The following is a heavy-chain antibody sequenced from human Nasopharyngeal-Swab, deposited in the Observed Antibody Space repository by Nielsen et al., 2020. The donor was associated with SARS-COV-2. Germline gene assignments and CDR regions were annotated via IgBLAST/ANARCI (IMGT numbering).Heavy chain of an antibody. CDR3: AKDSGAGFCDDGSCFPTNH. V-gene: IGHV3-23*01. CDR2: ITANGGGT. J-gene: IGHJ5*02. CDR1: GFTFSSYA. D-gene: IGHD2-15*01. Sequence: GESLKISCAASGFTFSSYAMSWVRQAPGKGLEWVSAITANGGGTYYADSVKGRFTISRDNSKNTLYLQMNSLRAEDTAVYYCAKDSGAGFCDDGSCFPTNHWGQGTLVTVSS.